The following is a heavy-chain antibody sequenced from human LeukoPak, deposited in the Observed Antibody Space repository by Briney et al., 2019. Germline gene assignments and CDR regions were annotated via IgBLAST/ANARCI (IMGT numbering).Heavy chain of an antibody. CDR3: ARGLRASFVP. Sequence: SETLSLTCAVYGGFFSVYYWLWIRQPPGKGVEWIGDINHSGSTNYNPSLKSRVTISVDTSKNQLSLKLSSVTAADTSVYYCARGLRASFVPWGQGTLVTVSS. CDR1: GGFFSVYY. J-gene: IGHJ5*02. CDR2: INHSGST. V-gene: IGHV4-34*01.